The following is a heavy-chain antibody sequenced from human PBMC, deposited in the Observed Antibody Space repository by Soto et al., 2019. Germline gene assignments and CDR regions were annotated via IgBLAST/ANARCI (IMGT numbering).Heavy chain of an antibody. D-gene: IGHD6-19*01. CDR3: ARSTSSSGDLDY. V-gene: IGHV3-30-3*01. Sequence: VQLVQSGGGLVQPGGSLRLSCAASGFTFSSYAMHWVRQAPGKGLEWVAVISYDGSNKYYADSVKGRFTISRDNSKNTLYLQMNSLRAEDTAVYYCARSTSSSGDLDYWGQGTLVTVSS. CDR1: GFTFSSYA. CDR2: ISYDGSNK. J-gene: IGHJ4*02.